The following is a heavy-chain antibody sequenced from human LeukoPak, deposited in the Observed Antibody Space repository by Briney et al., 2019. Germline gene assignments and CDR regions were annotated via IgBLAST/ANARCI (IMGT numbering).Heavy chain of an antibody. J-gene: IGHJ3*02. CDR3: VRGSRNAYCGGDCYSDAFDI. D-gene: IGHD2-21*02. V-gene: IGHV3-30*04. Sequence: QSGGSLRLSCAASGFTFSSYAMHWVRQAPGKGLEWVAFIRYDGSNKYYADSVKGRFTISRDNSKNTLYLQMNSLRAEDTAVYYCVRGSRNAYCGGDCYSDAFDIWGQGTMVTDSS. CDR1: GFTFSSYA. CDR2: IRYDGSNK.